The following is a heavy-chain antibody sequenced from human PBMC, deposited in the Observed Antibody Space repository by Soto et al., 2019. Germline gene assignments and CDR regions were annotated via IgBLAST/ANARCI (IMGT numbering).Heavy chain of an antibody. Sequence: EVQLVESGGGLVKPGGSLRLSCAASGFSFRTTWMAWVRQAPGKGLEWVGRIKSKSAGETTDYADPVKGRFTISRDDSKDTLYLHMDSLETGYTAVYDCSTGSPFSGSVFDYWGQGTLVTVSS. D-gene: IGHD1-26*01. J-gene: IGHJ4*02. V-gene: IGHV3-15*05. CDR2: IKSKSAGETT. CDR1: GFSFRTTW. CDR3: STGSPFSGSVFDY.